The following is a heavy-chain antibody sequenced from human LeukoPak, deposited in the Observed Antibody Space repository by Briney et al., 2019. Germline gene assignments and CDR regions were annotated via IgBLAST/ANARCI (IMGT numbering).Heavy chain of an antibody. J-gene: IGHJ4*02. D-gene: IGHD3-3*01. CDR1: VFTFTSYT. CDR3: AKMPRFWSGHYYFDY. V-gene: IGHV3-23*01. CDR2: ISGSGGST. Sequence: PRGGLRLSCAHSVFTFTSYTTSSVPARPQGRVGRGSAISGSGGSTYYADSVKGRFTISRDNSKNTLYLQMNSLRAEDTAVYYCAKMPRFWSGHYYFDYWGQGTLVTVSS.